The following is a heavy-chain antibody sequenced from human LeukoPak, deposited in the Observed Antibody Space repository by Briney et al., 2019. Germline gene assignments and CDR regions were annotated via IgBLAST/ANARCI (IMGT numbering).Heavy chain of an antibody. Sequence: SETLSLTCAVYGGSFSGYYWSWIRQPPGKGLEWIGEINHSGSTNYNPSLKSRVTISVDTSKNQFSLKLSSVTAADTAVYYCAGGVISYSSGWFKDYWGQGTLVTVSS. CDR2: INHSGST. D-gene: IGHD6-19*01. V-gene: IGHV4-34*01. CDR3: AGGVISYSSGWFKDY. CDR1: GGSFSGYY. J-gene: IGHJ4*02.